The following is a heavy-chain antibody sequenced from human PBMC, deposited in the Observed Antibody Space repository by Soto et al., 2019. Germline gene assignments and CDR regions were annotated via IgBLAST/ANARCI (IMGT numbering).Heavy chain of an antibody. Sequence: GAAQKSSGKRCGYSVTSSWIGRVRQMPGKGLEWLGIIHPDDSATRYSPSFQGQVIISVDKSISTAYLQWSSLKASDTAMIYCARYLGNSFAMDVWGQGTTVTVSS. CDR1: GYSVTSSW. CDR3: ARYLGNSFAMDV. CDR2: IHPDDSAT. D-gene: IGHD3-16*01. J-gene: IGHJ6*02. V-gene: IGHV5-51*01.